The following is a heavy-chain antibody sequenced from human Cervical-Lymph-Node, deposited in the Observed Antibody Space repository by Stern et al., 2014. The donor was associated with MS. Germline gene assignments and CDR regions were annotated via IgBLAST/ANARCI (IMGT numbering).Heavy chain of an antibody. V-gene: IGHV4-38-2*02. CDR3: AREEQQLVHGNWFDP. Sequence: QLQLQESGPGLVKPSETLSLTCTVSGYSISSGYFWGWIRQPPGKGLEWIGTIYHSGSTSYNPSLKSRVTISVDTSKHQFSLKLSSVTAADTAVYYCAREEQQLVHGNWFDPWGQGTLVTVSS. J-gene: IGHJ5*02. CDR1: GYSISSGYF. D-gene: IGHD6-13*01. CDR2: IYHSGST.